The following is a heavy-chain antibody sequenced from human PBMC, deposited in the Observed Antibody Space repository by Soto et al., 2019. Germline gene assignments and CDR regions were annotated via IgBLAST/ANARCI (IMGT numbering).Heavy chain of an antibody. CDR1: GFTFSSYW. Sequence: GGSLRLSCAASGFTFSSYWMSWVRQAPGKGLEWVANIKQDGSEKYYVDSVKGRFTISRDNAKNSLYLQMNSLRAEDTAVYYCARRGSPGFVYFDYWGQGTLVTVSS. CDR3: ARRGSPGFVYFDY. J-gene: IGHJ4*02. V-gene: IGHV3-7*01. D-gene: IGHD6-13*01. CDR2: IKQDGSEK.